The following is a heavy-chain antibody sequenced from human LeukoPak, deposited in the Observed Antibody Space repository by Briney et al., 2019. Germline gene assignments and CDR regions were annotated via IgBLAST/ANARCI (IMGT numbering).Heavy chain of an antibody. Sequence: GGSLRLSCVGSGFTFRSHAMSGVRQAPEKGLEFVSGIYENGGTTYYADSVKGRFSISRDNSKNTLYLQMDSLRGEDTAVYYCAKDFRIGYSAHFDYWGQGALVTVSS. D-gene: IGHD2-21*01. CDR3: AKDFRIGYSAHFDY. J-gene: IGHJ4*02. CDR1: GFTFRSHA. CDR2: IYENGGTT. V-gene: IGHV3-23*01.